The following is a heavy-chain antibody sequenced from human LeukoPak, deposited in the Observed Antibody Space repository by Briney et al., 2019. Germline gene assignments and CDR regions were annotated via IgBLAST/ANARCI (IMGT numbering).Heavy chain of an antibody. J-gene: IGHJ6*02. CDR2: INPSGGST. CDR1: GYTFTSYY. CDR3: ATSNQHSSGDHYGMDV. D-gene: IGHD6-19*01. V-gene: IGHV1-46*01. Sequence: ASVKVSCKASGYTFTSYYMHWVRQAPGQGLEWMGIINPSGGSTSYAQKFQGRVTMTEDTSTDTAYMELSSLRSEDTAVYYCATSNQHSSGDHYGMDVWGQGTTVTVSS.